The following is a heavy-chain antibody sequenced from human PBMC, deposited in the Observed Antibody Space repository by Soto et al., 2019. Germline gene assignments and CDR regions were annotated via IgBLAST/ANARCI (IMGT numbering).Heavy chain of an antibody. CDR2: ISVTPGIT. CDR1: GFTMSTYS. CDR3: SKWSGYGDL. Sequence: GGSLRLSCAASGFTMSTYSVTWVRQAPGKGLEWVSGISVTPGITFYADSVKGRFTISRDSSNNAVYLQMNSLRAEDTAMYFCSKWSGYGDLWGQGTLGTV. J-gene: IGHJ4*02. D-gene: IGHD5-12*01. V-gene: IGHV3-23*01.